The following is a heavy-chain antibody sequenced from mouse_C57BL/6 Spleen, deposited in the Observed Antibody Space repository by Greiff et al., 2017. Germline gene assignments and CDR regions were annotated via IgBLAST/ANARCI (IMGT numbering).Heavy chain of an antibody. J-gene: IGHJ3*01. D-gene: IGHD1-1*01. CDR3: ARLITTKGFAY. CDR2: IRNKANGYTT. Sequence: VQLKQSGGGLVQPGGSLSLSCAASGFTFTDYYMSWVRQPPGKALEWLGFIRNKANGYTTEYSASVKGRFTISRDNSQSILYLQMNALRAEDSATYYCARLITTKGFAYWGQGTLVTVSA. V-gene: IGHV7-3*01. CDR1: GFTFTDYY.